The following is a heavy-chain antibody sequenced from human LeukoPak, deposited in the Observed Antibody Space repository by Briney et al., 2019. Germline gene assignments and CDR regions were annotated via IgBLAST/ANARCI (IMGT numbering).Heavy chain of an antibody. CDR2: INSDGSST. CDR1: GFTFSSYW. V-gene: IGHV3-74*01. Sequence: PGGSLRLSCAASGFTFSSYWVHWVRQAPGKGLVWVSRINSDGSSTSYADSVKGRFTISRDNAKNTLYLQMNSLRAEDTAVYYCARGGTYSYEQVGYWGQGTLVTVSS. D-gene: IGHD1-7*01. J-gene: IGHJ4*02. CDR3: ARGGTYSYEQVGY.